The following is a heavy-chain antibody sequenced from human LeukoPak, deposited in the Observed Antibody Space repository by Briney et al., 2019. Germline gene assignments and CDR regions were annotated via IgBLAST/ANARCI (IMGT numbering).Heavy chain of an antibody. J-gene: IGHJ4*02. Sequence: SETLSLTCAVSGGSISSRDYSWNWIRQPPGKGLEWIGSVYHGGTTYYNPSLKSRVSISEDRSNNQFFLKLSSVTAADTAMYFCARSPRGNYFDSWGEGTLVAVSS. CDR1: GGSISSRDYS. CDR3: ARSPRGNYFDS. D-gene: IGHD6-25*01. CDR2: VYHGGTT. V-gene: IGHV4-30-2*01.